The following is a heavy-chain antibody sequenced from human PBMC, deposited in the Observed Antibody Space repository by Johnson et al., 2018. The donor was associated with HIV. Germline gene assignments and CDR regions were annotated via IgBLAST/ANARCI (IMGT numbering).Heavy chain of an antibody. J-gene: IGHJ3*02. V-gene: IGHV3-30-3*01. CDR2: ISYDGSNK. CDR1: GFTFSSYV. D-gene: IGHD6-13*01. Sequence: QVQLVESGGGVVQPGRSLRLSCAASGFTFSSYVMHWVRQAPGKGLEWVAVISYDGSNKYYADSVKGRFTISRDNSKNTLYLEMNSLRVEDTAVYYCAKVVTASSSWQDDAFDIWGQGTMVTVSS. CDR3: AKVVTASSSWQDDAFDI.